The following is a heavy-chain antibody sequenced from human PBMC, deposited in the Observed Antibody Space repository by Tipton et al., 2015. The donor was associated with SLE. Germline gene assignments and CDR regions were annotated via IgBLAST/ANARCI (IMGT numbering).Heavy chain of an antibody. Sequence: TLSLTCTVSGGSISTNANYWGWIRQPPGKGLESIGNIYYSGSTDYNPSFKSRVSISLDRSNNQFSLRLSSVTAADTAVYYCAKDFNYDYPDYNWGQGTLVIVSS. D-gene: IGHD4-17*01. V-gene: IGHV4-39*07. CDR2: IYYSGST. CDR1: GGSISTNANY. J-gene: IGHJ4*02. CDR3: AKDFNYDYPDYN.